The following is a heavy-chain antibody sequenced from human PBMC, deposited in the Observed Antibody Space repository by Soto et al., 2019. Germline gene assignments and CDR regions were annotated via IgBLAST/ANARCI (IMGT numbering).Heavy chain of an antibody. CDR3: ARGDYGDARFDY. CDR2: IWYDGSNK. CDR1: GFTFISYG. Sequence: GGSLRLSCAASGFTFISYGMHWVRQAPGKGLEWVAVIWYDGSNKYYADSVKGRFTISRDNSKNTLYLQMNSLRAEDTAVYYCARGDYGDARFDYWGQGTLVTVSS. D-gene: IGHD4-17*01. V-gene: IGHV3-33*01. J-gene: IGHJ4*02.